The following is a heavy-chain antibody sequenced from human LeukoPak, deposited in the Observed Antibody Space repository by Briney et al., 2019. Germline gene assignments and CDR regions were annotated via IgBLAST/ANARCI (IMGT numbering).Heavy chain of an antibody. D-gene: IGHD5-18*01. CDR1: GFTLSTYT. CDR2: VSDSSDV. CDR3: ARDGLHTAHFDY. V-gene: IGHV3-48*02. J-gene: IGHJ4*02. Sequence: QTGGSLRLSCAASGFTLSTYTMNWVRQAPGKGLEWVSTVSDSSDVHYSDSVKGRFTISRDNARNSLYLQMSSLRDEDTAVYYCARDGLHTAHFDYWGQGTLVTVSS.